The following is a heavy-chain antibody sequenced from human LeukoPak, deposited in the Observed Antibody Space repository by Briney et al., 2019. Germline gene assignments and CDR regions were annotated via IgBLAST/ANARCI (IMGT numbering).Heavy chain of an antibody. CDR1: RYSFTTFG. V-gene: IGHV1-18*01. Sequence: ASVKVSCKASRYSFTTFGITWVRQAPGQGLEWMAWLSAHIGDTNYSQKFQGRVTVTSDTSTSTAYMELRSLKSDDTAVYFCARVAFSKYHYYMDVWGKGTTVTVSS. CDR3: ARVAFSKYHYYMDV. J-gene: IGHJ6*03. CDR2: LSAHIGDT. D-gene: IGHD4-11*01.